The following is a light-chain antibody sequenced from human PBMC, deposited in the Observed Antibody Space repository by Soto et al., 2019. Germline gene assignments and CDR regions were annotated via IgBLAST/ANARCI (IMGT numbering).Light chain of an antibody. CDR1: SSDVGGFNY. Sequence: QSVLTQPASVSGSPGQSITISCTGTSSDVGGFNYVSWYQQHPGKAPKLLIFDVYSRPSGISNRFSGSKSGNTASLTISGRQAEDEADYYCSSYTTSSSYVFGAGTKVTVL. CDR2: DVY. J-gene: IGLJ1*01. CDR3: SSYTTSSSYV. V-gene: IGLV2-14*01.